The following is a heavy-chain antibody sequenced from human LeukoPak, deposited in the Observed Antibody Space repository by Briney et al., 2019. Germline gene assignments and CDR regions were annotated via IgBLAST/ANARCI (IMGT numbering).Heavy chain of an antibody. J-gene: IGHJ6*03. Sequence: GGSLRLSCAASGFTFSSYAMSWVRQAPGKGLEWVSTITDGAISTYYADSVKGRFTISRDNAKNSLYLQMNSLRAEDTAVYYCAKDREQLAPNYYMDVWGKGTTVTVSS. CDR2: ITDGAIST. D-gene: IGHD6-6*01. CDR1: GFTFSSYA. CDR3: AKDREQLAPNYYMDV. V-gene: IGHV3-23*01.